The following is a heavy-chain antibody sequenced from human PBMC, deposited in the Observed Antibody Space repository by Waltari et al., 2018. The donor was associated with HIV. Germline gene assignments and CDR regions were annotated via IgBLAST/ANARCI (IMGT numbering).Heavy chain of an antibody. CDR3: TRVATRSYFDS. CDR1: GFPFSSYA. J-gene: IGHJ4*01. CDR2: ICAAGDT. V-gene: IGHV3-13*01. Sequence: EVQLIESGGGFVQPGGSLRLLCAASGFPFSSYAMHWVRQIRGGTPEGVAAICAAGDTHYLGSVKGRFTISRDNAKSSLFLQMNSLRAEDTAVYYCTRVATRSYFDSWGHGTLVTVSS.